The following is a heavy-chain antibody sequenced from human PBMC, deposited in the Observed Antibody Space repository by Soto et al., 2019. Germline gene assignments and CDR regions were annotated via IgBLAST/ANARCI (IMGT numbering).Heavy chain of an antibody. D-gene: IGHD3-16*01. Sequence: QITLKESGPTLVKPTQTLTLTCTFSGFSLTTRGVGVGWLRQPPGQALECLALIYWDDDKRYSPSLQSRLSITKATSKSQVVLTMTNVDPVDTATYYCAHIPNYYQYDWFDPWGQGTLVSVSS. CDR1: GFSLTTRGVG. CDR2: IYWDDDK. J-gene: IGHJ5*02. V-gene: IGHV2-5*02. CDR3: AHIPNYYQYDWFDP.